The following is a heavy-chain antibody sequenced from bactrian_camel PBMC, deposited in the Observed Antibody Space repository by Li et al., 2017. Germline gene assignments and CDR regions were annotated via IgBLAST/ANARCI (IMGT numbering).Heavy chain of an antibody. CDR2: IDSTNRTT. J-gene: IGHJ4*01. CDR3: AAKRVCGSDIWSGYMY. CDR1: EDTSGPYC. V-gene: IGHV3-2*01. D-gene: IGHD3*01. Sequence: HVQLVESGGGSVQTGGSLRLSCAVSEDTSGPYCMGWFRQAAGKEREEVAIIDSTNRTTYSDSTKGRFTISKDNAKNTLYLQMNSLKPEDTAIYYCAAKRVCGSDIWSGYMYWGQGTQVTVS.